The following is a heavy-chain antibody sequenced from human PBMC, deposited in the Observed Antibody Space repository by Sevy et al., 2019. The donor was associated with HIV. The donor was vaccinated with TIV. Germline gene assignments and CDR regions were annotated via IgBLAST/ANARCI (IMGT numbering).Heavy chain of an antibody. D-gene: IGHD4-17*01. CDR2: ISGSGGST. CDR1: EFSFSNFG. J-gene: IGHJ4*02. V-gene: IGHV3-23*01. Sequence: GGSLRLSCAASEFSFSNFGMSWVRQAPGKGLEWVLAISGSGGSTFYADSVKGRFIISRDNSKNTLYLQMSSLRAEDTAVYYCAKALVRVFYGDSIFFDYWGQGTLVTVSS. CDR3: AKALVRVFYGDSIFFDY.